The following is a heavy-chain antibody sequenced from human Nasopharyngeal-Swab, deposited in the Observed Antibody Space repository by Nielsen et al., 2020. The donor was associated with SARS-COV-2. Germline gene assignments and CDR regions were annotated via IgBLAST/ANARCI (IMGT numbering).Heavy chain of an antibody. V-gene: IGHV1-46*01. CDR3: AREMGYYGSGSYRPFDY. J-gene: IGHJ4*02. CDR1: GYTFTSYY. Sequence: ASVTVSCKASGYTFTSYYIHWLRQAPGQGLEWMGIINPSGGSTSYAQKFQGLVTMTRDTSTSTVYMELSSLRSEDTAVYYCAREMGYYGSGSYRPFDYWGQGTLVTVSS. CDR2: INPSGGST. D-gene: IGHD3-10*01.